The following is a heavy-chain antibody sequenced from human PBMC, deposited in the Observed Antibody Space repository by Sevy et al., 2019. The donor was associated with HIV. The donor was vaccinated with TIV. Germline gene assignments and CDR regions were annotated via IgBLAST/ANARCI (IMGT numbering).Heavy chain of an antibody. J-gene: IGHJ4*02. CDR3: ARRDGYASIDY. Sequence: GGSLRLSCKGSGYSFTSYWIGWVRHMPGKGLEWMGIIDPGDSDTRYSPSFQGQVTISADKSISTAYLQWSSLKASDTAMYYCARRDGYASIDYWGQGTLVTVSS. CDR2: IDPGDSDT. D-gene: IGHD5-12*01. V-gene: IGHV5-51*01. CDR1: GYSFTSYW.